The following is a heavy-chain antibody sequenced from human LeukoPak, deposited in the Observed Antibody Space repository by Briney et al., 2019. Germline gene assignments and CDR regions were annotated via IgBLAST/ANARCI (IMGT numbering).Heavy chain of an antibody. D-gene: IGHD5-18*01. CDR3: ASSWDSYGPQGY. CDR2: ISAYNGNT. CDR1: GYTFASYG. J-gene: IGHJ4*02. V-gene: IGHV1-18*01. Sequence: ASVKVSCKASGYTFASYGISWVRQAPGQGLEWMGWISAYNGNTDYAQKFQDRVTMTTDTSTSTAYMELRSLRSEDTAVYYCASSWDSYGPQGYWGQGTLVTVSS.